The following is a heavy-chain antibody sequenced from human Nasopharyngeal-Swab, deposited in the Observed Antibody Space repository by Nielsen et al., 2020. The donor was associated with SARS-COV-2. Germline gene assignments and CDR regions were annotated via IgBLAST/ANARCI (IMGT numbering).Heavy chain of an antibody. CDR2: ISSSSSTI. CDR3: ASTPYSYAWGDYYYGMDV. D-gene: IGHD5-18*01. Sequence: GGSLRLSCAASGFTFSDYYMSWIRQAPGKGLEWVSYISSSSSTIYYADSVKGRFTISRDNAKNSLYLQMNSLRDEDTAVYYCASTPYSYAWGDYYYGMDVRGQGTTVTVSS. CDR1: GFTFSDYY. V-gene: IGHV3-11*04. J-gene: IGHJ6*02.